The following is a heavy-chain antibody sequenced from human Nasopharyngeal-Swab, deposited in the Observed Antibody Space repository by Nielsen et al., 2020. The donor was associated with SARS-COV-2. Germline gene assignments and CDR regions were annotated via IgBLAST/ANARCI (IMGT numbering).Heavy chain of an antibody. D-gene: IGHD3-10*01. CDR2: IYTSGST. V-gene: IGHV4-61*02. CDR1: GGFISSGSYY. J-gene: IGHJ6*02. Sequence: SETLSLTCTVSGGFISSGSYYWSWIRHPAGKGLEWVGRIYTSGSTNYNPLLKSRVTITVDTSKNQFSLKLSSVTAADTAVYYCARDGSYASGSYYILPATGYGMDVWSQGATVTVSS. CDR3: ARDGSYASGSYYILPATGYGMDV.